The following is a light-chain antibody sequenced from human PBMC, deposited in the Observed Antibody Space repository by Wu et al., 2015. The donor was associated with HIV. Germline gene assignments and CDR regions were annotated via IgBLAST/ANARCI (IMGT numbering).Light chain of an antibody. CDR3: QQYGSSPT. Sequence: EIVLTQSPGTLSLSPGERATLSCRASQSVSSNYLAWYQQKPGQAPRLLIYDASNRATGIPDRFSGSGSETDFTLTISRLEPEDFAVYYCQQYGSSPTFGGGTKVEIK. V-gene: IGKV3-20*01. J-gene: IGKJ4*01. CDR2: DAS. CDR1: QSVSSNY.